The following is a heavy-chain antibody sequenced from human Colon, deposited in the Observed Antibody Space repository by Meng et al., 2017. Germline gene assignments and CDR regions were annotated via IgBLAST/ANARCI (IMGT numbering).Heavy chain of an antibody. Sequence: HVTVKEQGPGLVKPSGPLLLPCIVSGGSITSSDWWSWVRQTPGKGLEWIGETYQNGRPNYNPSLKSRVTISVDKSKNQFSLNMTSVTAADTAVYYCAREVVVAGTRNWLDPWGQGILVTVSS. J-gene: IGHJ5*02. V-gene: IGHV4-4*02. D-gene: IGHD6-19*01. CDR2: TYQNGRP. CDR3: AREVVVAGTRNWLDP. CDR1: GGSITSSDW.